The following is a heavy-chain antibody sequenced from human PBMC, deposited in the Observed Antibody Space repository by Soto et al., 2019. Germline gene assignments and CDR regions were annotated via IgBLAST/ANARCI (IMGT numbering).Heavy chain of an antibody. CDR1: GCSCSSYA. D-gene: IGHD3-3*01. J-gene: IGHJ6*02. V-gene: IGHV3-23*01. Sequence: GGFLRRTCADSGCSCSSYAMSWVRQAPGKGLEWVSAISVSGGSTYYADSVKGRFTISRDNSKNTLYLQMNSLRAEDTAVYYCAKDSFLEWSPPNGYGMDVWGQGSTVTVSS. CDR2: ISVSGGST. CDR3: AKDSFLEWSPPNGYGMDV.